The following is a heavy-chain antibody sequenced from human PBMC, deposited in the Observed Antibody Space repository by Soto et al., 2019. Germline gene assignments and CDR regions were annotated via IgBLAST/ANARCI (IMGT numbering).Heavy chain of an antibody. CDR2: ISAYNGNT. V-gene: IGHV1-18*01. CDR3: ARENYDSTLDYYFDY. D-gene: IGHD3-22*01. J-gene: IGHJ4*02. Sequence: QVPLVQSGAEVKKPGASVKVSCKASGYTFTSYGISWVRQAPGQGLEWMGWISAYNGNTNYAQKLQGRVTMTTDTSTSTAYMELRSRRSDDTAVYYCARENYDSTLDYYFDYRGQGTLVTVSS. CDR1: GYTFTSYG.